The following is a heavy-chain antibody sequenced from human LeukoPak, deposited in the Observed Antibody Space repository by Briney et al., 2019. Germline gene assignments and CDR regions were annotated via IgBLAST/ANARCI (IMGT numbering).Heavy chain of an antibody. J-gene: IGHJ3*02. CDR1: GGSISSYY. Sequence: SETLSLTCTVSGGSISSYYWSWIRQPPGKGLEWIGYIYTSGSTNYNPSLKSRVTISVDTSKNQFSPKLSSVTAADTAVYYCARLLTYYDFWSGRSDAFDIWGQGTMVTVSS. CDR3: ARLLTYYDFWSGRSDAFDI. CDR2: IYTSGST. D-gene: IGHD3-3*01. V-gene: IGHV4-4*09.